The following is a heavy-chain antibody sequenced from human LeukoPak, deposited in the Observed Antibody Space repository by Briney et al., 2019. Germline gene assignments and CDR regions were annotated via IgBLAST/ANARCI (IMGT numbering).Heavy chain of an antibody. J-gene: IGHJ4*02. Sequence: GGSLRLSCAASGFTFSSCAMHWVRQAPGKGLEWVALIWYDGSNKYYADSVKGRFTISRDNAKNTLYLQMNSLRAEDTAAYYCAGGSGDYSPDFWGQGTLVTVSS. V-gene: IGHV3-33*01. D-gene: IGHD4-17*01. CDR3: AGGSGDYSPDF. CDR2: IWYDGSNK. CDR1: GFTFSSCA.